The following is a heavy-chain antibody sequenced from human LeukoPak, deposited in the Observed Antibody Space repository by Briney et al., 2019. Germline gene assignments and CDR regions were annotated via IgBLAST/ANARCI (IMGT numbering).Heavy chain of an antibody. CDR3: GXRYGDKTPVDY. D-gene: IGHD4-17*01. J-gene: IGHJ4*02. CDR1: GXXXXXYX. V-gene: IGHV4-34*01. CDR2: INHSGST. Sequence: XGXXXXXYXXSXIRQPPGXGLXWIGEINHSGSTNYNPSLKSRVTISVDXXXNQFSLKLSSVTAGDTAVYYCGXRYGDKTPVDYWGQGTLVTVSS.